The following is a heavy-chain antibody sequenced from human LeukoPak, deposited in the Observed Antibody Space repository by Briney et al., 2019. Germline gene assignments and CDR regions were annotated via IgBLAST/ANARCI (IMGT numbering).Heavy chain of an antibody. J-gene: IGHJ5*02. CDR2: IYHSGST. V-gene: IGHV4-38-2*01. Sequence: SETLSLTCAVSGYSISSGYYWGWIRQPLGKGLEWIGSIYHSGSTYYNPSLKSRVTISVDTSKNQFSLKLSSVTAADTAVYYCARSRDANWFDPWGQGTLVTVSS. CDR1: GYSISSGYY. CDR3: ARSRDANWFDP.